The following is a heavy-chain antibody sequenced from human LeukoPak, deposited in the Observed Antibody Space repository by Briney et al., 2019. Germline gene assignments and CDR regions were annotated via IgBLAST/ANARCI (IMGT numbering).Heavy chain of an antibody. CDR2: IYYSGST. D-gene: IGHD3-3*01. V-gene: IGHV4-59*08. Sequence: SETLSLTCTVSGGSISSYYWSWIRQPPGKGLEWIGYIYYSGSTNYNPSLKSRVTISVDTSKNQFSLKLSSVTAADTAVYYCARHLKLTIPLDPWGQGTLVTVSS. J-gene: IGHJ5*02. CDR3: ARHLKLTIPLDP. CDR1: GGSISSYY.